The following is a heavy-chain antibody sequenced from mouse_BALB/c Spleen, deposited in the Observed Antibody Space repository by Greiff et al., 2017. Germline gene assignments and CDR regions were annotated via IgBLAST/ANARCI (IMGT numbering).Heavy chain of an antibody. CDR3: ARDDYAMDY. Sequence: EVKVEESGPGLVKPSQSLSLTCSVTGYSITSGYYWNWIRQFPGNKLEWMGYISYDGSNNYNPSLKNRISITRDTSKNQFFLKLNSVTTEDTATYYCARDDYAMDYWGQGTSVTVSS. CDR1: GYSITSGYY. CDR2: ISYDGSN. D-gene: IGHD2-4*01. J-gene: IGHJ4*01. V-gene: IGHV3-6*02.